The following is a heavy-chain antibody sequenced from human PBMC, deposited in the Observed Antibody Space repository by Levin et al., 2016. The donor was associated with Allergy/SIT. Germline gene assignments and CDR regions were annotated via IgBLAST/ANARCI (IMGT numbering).Heavy chain of an antibody. J-gene: IGHJ4*02. D-gene: IGHD3-10*01. CDR3: AREGDGSGSYYNDGYYFDY. CDR1: GGSISSYY. V-gene: IGHV4-59*01. CDR2: IYYSGST. Sequence: SETLSLTCTVSGGSISSYYWSWIRQPPGKGLEWIGYIYYSGSTNYNPSLKSRVTISVDTSKNQFSLKLSSVTAADTAVYYCAREGDGSGSYYNDGYYFDYWGQGTLVTVSS.